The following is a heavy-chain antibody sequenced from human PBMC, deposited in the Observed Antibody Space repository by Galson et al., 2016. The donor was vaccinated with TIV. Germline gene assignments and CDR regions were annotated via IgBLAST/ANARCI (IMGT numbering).Heavy chain of an antibody. D-gene: IGHD4-23*01. CDR2: IVGTGGTT. V-gene: IGHV3-23*01. CDR1: GFTFSSYA. J-gene: IGHJ3*01. CDR3: KKRKNYGGDAFDL. Sequence: SLRLSCAASGFTFSSYAMHWVRQAPGKGLEWVSGIVGTGGTTYYADSVKGRFSISRDNSKNTLYLQMNSLRGEDTALYYCKKRKNYGGDAFDLWGQGTLVTVPS.